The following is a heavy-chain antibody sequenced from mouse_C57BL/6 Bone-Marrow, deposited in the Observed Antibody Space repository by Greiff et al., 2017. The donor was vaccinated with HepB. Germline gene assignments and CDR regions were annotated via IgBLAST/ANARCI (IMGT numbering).Heavy chain of an antibody. CDR1: GYSFTDYN. D-gene: IGHD1-1*01. CDR2: INPNYGTT. J-gene: IGHJ4*01. Sequence: VQLQQSGPELVKPGASVKISCKASGYSFTDYNMNWVKQSNGKSLEWIGVINPNYGTTSYNQKFKGKATLTVDKSSSTTYMQLHRLTSEDSAVYYCARVVLRRGYSMDYWGQGTSVTVSS. V-gene: IGHV1-39*01. CDR3: ARVVLRRGYSMDY.